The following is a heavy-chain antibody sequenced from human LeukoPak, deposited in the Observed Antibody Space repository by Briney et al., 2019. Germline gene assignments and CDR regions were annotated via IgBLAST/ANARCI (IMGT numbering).Heavy chain of an antibody. V-gene: IGHV1-69*04. J-gene: IGHJ4*02. CDR2: IIPILDIA. CDR1: GGVFSNYP. CDR3: ARGQRYSSGWYWRVEDY. Sequence: SVKVSCKASGGVFSNYPISWVRQAPGQGLEWMGRIIPILDIANYAQKFQGRVTITADTSTTTAYMELSSLRSDDTAVYYCARGQRYSSGWYWRVEDYWGQGTLVTVSS. D-gene: IGHD6-19*01.